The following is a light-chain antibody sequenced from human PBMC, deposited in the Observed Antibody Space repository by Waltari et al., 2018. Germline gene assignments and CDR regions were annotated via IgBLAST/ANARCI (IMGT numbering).Light chain of an antibody. CDR1: SRDVGNYNY. V-gene: IGLV2-14*01. Sequence: QSALTQPASVSGSPGQSITLSCTGTSRDVGNYNYVSWYQQHPGKAPKLMIYEVSNRPSGVSGRFSGSKSGNTASLTISGLQAEDEADYYCSSYTSSSTRVLFGGGTKLTVL. CDR3: SSYTSSSTRVL. J-gene: IGLJ2*01. CDR2: EVS.